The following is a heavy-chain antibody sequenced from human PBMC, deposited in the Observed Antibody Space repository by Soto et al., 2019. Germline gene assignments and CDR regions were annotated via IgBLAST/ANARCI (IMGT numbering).Heavy chain of an antibody. J-gene: IGHJ4*02. CDR3: ARAREGGYGGYDAPLDY. Sequence: VQLVQSGAEVKKPGESLKMSCKVSGYTFSTYWIAWVRQMPGKRLEWMGIIYPGDSETRYNPSFQGQVTISADESVSTAYLQWTSLKASDTGIYYCARAREGGYGGYDAPLDYWGQGTPVTVSS. V-gene: IGHV5-51*01. CDR1: GYTFSTYW. CDR2: IYPGDSET. D-gene: IGHD5-12*01.